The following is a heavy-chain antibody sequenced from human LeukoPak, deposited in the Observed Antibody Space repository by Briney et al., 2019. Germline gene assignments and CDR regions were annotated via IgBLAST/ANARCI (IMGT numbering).Heavy chain of an antibody. D-gene: IGHD4-17*01. CDR2: ISSSSSYI. CDR1: GFTFSSYS. CDR3: ARDALDSFDYGDRP. V-gene: IGHV3-21*01. Sequence: PGGSLRLSCAASGFTFSSYSMNWVRQAPGKGLEWVSSISSSSSYIYYADSVKGRFTISRDNAKNSLYLQMNSLRAEDTAVYYSARDALDSFDYGDRPWGQGTLVTVSS. J-gene: IGHJ4*02.